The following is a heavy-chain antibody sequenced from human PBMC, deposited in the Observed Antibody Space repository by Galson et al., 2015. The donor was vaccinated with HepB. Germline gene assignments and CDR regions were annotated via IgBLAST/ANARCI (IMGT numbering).Heavy chain of an antibody. Sequence: SVKVSCKASGYSFTRYSISWLRQAPGQGLEWLGWISGYNGNGNSVQEVQGRLTMTTDTSTNTAYMELRSLKSDDTAVYYCARGGMATIGGPTFDYWGQGTLVTVSS. CDR1: GYSFTRYS. CDR2: ISGYNGNG. D-gene: IGHD5-24*01. V-gene: IGHV1-18*01. CDR3: ARGGMATIGGPTFDY. J-gene: IGHJ4*01.